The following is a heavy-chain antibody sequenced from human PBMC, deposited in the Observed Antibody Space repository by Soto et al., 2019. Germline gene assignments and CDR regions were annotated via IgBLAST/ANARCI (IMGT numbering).Heavy chain of an antibody. Sequence: PGESLKISCKGSGYSFTSYWIGWVRQMPGKGLEWMGIVYPGDSDTRYSPSFQGQVTISADKSISTAYLQWSSLKASDTAMYYCARYTSPFRREVRGVRPTPNDGMDVWGQGTTVTVSS. CDR3: ARYTSPFRREVRGVRPTPNDGMDV. J-gene: IGHJ6*02. CDR1: GYSFTSYW. V-gene: IGHV5-51*01. CDR2: VYPGDSDT. D-gene: IGHD3-10*01.